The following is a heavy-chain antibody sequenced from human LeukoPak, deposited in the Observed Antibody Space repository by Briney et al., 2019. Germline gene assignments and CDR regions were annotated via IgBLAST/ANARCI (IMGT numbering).Heavy chain of an antibody. CDR2: ISSSSSTI. J-gene: IGHJ2*01. D-gene: IGHD3-3*01. Sequence: EPGGSLRLSCAASGFTFSSYSMNWVRQAPGKGLEWVSYISSSSSTIYYADSVKGRFTISRDNAKNSLYLQMNSLRAEDTAVYYCAKAAGRRFYWYFDLWGRGTLVTVSS. CDR3: AKAAGRRFYWYFDL. CDR1: GFTFSSYS. V-gene: IGHV3-48*01.